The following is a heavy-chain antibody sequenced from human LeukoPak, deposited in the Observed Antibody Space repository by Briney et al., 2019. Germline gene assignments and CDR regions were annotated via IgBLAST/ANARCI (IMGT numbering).Heavy chain of an antibody. CDR1: GFTFDDYA. J-gene: IGHJ3*02. CDR3: AKGAQPWYWDGSGPNHWGSALDI. D-gene: IGHD3-22*01. CDR2: ISWNSDSI. V-gene: IGHV3-9*03. Sequence: GGSLRLSCAASGFTFDDYAMFWVRQAPGKGLEWVSGISWNSDSIAYADSVKGRFTISRDNAKNSLYLQVNSLKPEDMALYYCAKGAQPWYWDGSGPNHWGSALDIWGQGTMVTVSS.